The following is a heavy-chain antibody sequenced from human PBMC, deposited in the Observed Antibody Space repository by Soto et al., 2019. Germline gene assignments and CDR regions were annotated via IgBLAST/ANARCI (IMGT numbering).Heavy chain of an antibody. Sequence: QVQLQESGPGLVKPSQTLSLTCTVSRGSISSGGYYWSWIRQHPGKGLEWIGYIYYSGSTYYNPSLKSRVTISVDTSKNQFSLKLSSVTAADTAVYYCARVFFTGEDWYFDLWGRGTLVTVSS. J-gene: IGHJ2*01. CDR2: IYYSGST. CDR1: RGSISSGGYY. V-gene: IGHV4-31*03. CDR3: ARVFFTGEDWYFDL. D-gene: IGHD7-27*01.